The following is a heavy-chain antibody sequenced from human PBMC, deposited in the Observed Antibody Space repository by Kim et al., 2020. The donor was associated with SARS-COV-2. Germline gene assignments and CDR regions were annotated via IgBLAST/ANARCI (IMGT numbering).Heavy chain of an antibody. CDR1: GFTFDDYA. CDR2: ISWNSGSI. CDR3: AKNGRGVIGYYYYYGMDV. V-gene: IGHV3-9*01. D-gene: IGHD3-10*01. J-gene: IGHJ6*02. Sequence: GGSLRLSCAASGFTFDDYAMHWVRQAPGKGLEWVSGISWNSGSIGYADSVKGRFTISRDNAKNSLYLQMNSLRAEDTALYYCAKNGRGVIGYYYYYGMDVWGQGTTVTVSS.